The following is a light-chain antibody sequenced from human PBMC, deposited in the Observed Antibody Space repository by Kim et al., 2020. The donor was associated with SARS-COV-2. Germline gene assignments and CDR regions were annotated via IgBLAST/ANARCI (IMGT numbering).Light chain of an antibody. CDR1: SNDVGGYNY. V-gene: IGLV2-11*03. CDR3: CSYAGSYTV. CDR2: DVS. J-gene: IGLJ2*01. Sequence: PGQSVTLSRTGTSNDVGGYNYVSWYQQHPGKAPKLMIYDVSNRPSGVPDRFSGSKSGNTASLTISGLQPEDEADYYCCSYAGSYTVFGGGTQLTVL.